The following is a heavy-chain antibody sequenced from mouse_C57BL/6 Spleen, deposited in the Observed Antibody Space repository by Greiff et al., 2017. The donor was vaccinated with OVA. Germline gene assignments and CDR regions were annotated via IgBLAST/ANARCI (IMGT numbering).Heavy chain of an antibody. V-gene: IGHV2-5*01. Sequence: QVQLKESGPGLVQPSQSLSITCTVSGFSLTSYGVHWVRQSPGKGLEWLGVIWRGGSTDYNAAFMSRLSITKDNSTSQVFFKMNSLQADDTAIYYCAKNYYGSSPRYFDVWGTGTTVTVSS. J-gene: IGHJ1*03. CDR1: GFSLTSYG. CDR2: IWRGGST. D-gene: IGHD1-1*01. CDR3: AKNYYGSSPRYFDV.